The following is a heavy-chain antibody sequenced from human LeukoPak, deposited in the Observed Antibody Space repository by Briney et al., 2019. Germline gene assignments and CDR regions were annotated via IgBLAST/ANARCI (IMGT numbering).Heavy chain of an antibody. D-gene: IGHD3-22*01. CDR3: ARGLDYYDNSGQNWFDP. Sequence: PGGSLRLSCAASGFTFSSYSMNWVRQAPGKGLEWVSYISSSSSTIYYADSVKGRFTISRDNAKNSLYLQMNSLRAEDTAVYYCARGLDYYDNSGQNWFDPWGQGTLVTVSS. CDR2: ISSSSSTI. CDR1: GFTFSSYS. J-gene: IGHJ5*02. V-gene: IGHV3-48*01.